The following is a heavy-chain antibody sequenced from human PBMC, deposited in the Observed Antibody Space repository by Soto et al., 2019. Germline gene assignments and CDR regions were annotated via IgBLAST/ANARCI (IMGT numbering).Heavy chain of an antibody. CDR1: GFTFSSYA. J-gene: IGHJ3*02. Sequence: QVQLVESGGGVVQPGRSLRLSCAASGFTFSSYAMHWVRQAPGKGLEWVAVISYDGSNKYYADSVKGRSTISRDNSKNTLYLQMNSLRAEDTAVYYCARDTRIDAFDIWGQGTMVTVSS. CDR2: ISYDGSNK. D-gene: IGHD2-2*01. CDR3: ARDTRIDAFDI. V-gene: IGHV3-30-3*01.